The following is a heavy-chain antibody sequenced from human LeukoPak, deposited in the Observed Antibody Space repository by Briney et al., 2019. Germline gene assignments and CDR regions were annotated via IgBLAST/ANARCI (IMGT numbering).Heavy chain of an antibody. J-gene: IGHJ3*02. V-gene: IGHV4-34*01. D-gene: IGHD3-22*01. CDR2: INHSGST. CDR1: GGSFSGYY. CDR3: ASVGYYDSSGYYEDAFDI. Sequence: SETLSLTCAAYGGSFSGYYWSWIRQPPGKGLEWIGEINHSGSTNYNPSLKSRVTISVDTSKNQFSLKLSSVTAADTAVYYCASVGYYDSSGYYEDAFDIWGQGTKVTVSS.